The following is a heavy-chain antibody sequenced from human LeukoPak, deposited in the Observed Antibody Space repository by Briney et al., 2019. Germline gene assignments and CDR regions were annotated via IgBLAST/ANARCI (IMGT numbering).Heavy chain of an antibody. CDR2: ITNSGNSK. J-gene: IGHJ4*02. V-gene: IGHV3-48*01. CDR3: ARDYDEYGGY. D-gene: IGHD4-17*01. CDR1: EFTFSSYS. Sequence: GGSLRLSCAASEFTFSSYSMNWVRQAPGKGLEWVSYITNSGNSKSYADFVKGRFTISRDNAKNSLYLQMNSLRVEDTAVYYCARDYDEYGGYWGQGTLVTVSS.